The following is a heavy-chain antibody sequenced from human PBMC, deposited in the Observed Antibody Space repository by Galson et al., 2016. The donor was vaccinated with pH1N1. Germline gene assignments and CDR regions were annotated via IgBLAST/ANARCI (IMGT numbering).Heavy chain of an antibody. CDR1: GFTFSRYW. CDR3: ARFTGGA. CDR2: IKEDGSAI. D-gene: IGHD2-8*02. Sequence: PRLSCAASGFTFSRYWMHWVRQAPGKGLEWVANIKEDGSAIYYVDSVKGRFTISRDNARDALYPQMNNLRAEDTAVYYCARFTGGAWGQGTLVTVSS. J-gene: IGHJ4*02. V-gene: IGHV3-7*01.